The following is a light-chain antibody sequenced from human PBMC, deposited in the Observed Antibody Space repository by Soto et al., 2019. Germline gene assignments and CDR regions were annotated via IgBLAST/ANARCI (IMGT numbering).Light chain of an antibody. CDR3: QQSYSTPPT. CDR2: AAS. CDR1: QSIGNL. J-gene: IGKJ5*01. Sequence: DIQMTQSHSTLSASVGERVTISCLANQSIGNLLAWYQQKPGKAPKLLIYAASSLQSGVPSRFSGSGSGTDFTLTISSLQPEDFATYYCQQSYSTPPTFGQGTRLEIK. V-gene: IGKV1-39*01.